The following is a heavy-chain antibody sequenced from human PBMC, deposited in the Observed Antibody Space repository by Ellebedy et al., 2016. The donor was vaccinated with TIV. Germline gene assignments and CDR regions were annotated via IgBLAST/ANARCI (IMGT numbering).Heavy chain of an antibody. V-gene: IGHV4-34*01. CDR2: INHSGST. CDR3: ARGGTEAFDY. J-gene: IGHJ4*02. Sequence: MPGGSLRLSCAVYGGSFSGYFWNWIRQFPGKGLDWMGEINHSGSTTYNPSLKSRVTISVDTSKNQFSLRLNSVTAADTALYYCARGGTEAFDYWGQGTLVTVSS. CDR1: GGSFSGYF.